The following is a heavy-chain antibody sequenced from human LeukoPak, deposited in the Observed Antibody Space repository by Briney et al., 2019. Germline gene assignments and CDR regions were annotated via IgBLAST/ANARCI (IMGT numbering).Heavy chain of an antibody. CDR3: GYGGPQFDY. V-gene: IGHV4-34*01. CDR2: INHSGST. J-gene: IGHJ4*02. CDR1: GGSFSGYY. D-gene: IGHD5-18*01. Sequence: PSETLSLTCAVYGGSFSGYYWSWIRQPPGKGLEWIGEINHSGSTNYNPSLKSRVTISVDTSKNQFSLKLSSVTAADTAVYYCGYGGPQFDYWGQGTLVTVSS.